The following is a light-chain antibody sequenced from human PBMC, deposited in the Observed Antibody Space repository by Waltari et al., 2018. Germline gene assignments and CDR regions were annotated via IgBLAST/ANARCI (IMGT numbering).Light chain of an antibody. J-gene: IGLJ1*01. CDR1: SSDVGGYNS. V-gene: IGLV2-14*03. Sequence: QSALTQPASVSGSPGQSTTISCTGTSSDVGGYNSVSWYQQHPGKAPKLLIYDVSNRPSGVSNRFSGSKSGNTASLTISGLQAEDEADYYCSSYTSSSTPWVFGTGTKVTVL. CDR2: DVS. CDR3: SSYTSSSTPWV.